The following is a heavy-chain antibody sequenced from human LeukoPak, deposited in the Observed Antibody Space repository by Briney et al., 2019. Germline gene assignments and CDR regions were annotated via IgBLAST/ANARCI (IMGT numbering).Heavy chain of an antibody. D-gene: IGHD2-15*01. V-gene: IGHV4-59*08. CDR1: GGSISNSY. CDR2: IFYSGST. Sequence: PSETLSLTCTVSGGSISNSYWSWLRQPPGKGLEWVGYIFYSGSTSYNPSLKSRVTISVGTSKNQFSLKLSSVTAADTAVYYCATLRYCSGGSCFPKYFQHWGQGTLVTLSS. J-gene: IGHJ1*01. CDR3: ATLRYCSGGSCFPKYFQH.